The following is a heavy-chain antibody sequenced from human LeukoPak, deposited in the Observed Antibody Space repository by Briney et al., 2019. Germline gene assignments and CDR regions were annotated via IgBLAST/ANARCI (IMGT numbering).Heavy chain of an antibody. V-gene: IGHV4-59*01. CDR3: ARSGGYGSGISY. CDR1: GGSISNYY. D-gene: IGHD3-10*01. CDR2: IYYSGST. Sequence: SETLSLTCTVSGGSISNYYRSWIRQPPGKGLEWIGYIYYSGSTNYNPSLKSRVTISVDTSKEQFSLKLSSVTAADTAVYYCARSGGYGSGISYWGQGTLVTVSS. J-gene: IGHJ4*02.